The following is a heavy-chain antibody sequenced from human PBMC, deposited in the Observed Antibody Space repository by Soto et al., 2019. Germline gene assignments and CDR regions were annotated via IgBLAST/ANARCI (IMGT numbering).Heavy chain of an antibody. J-gene: IGHJ4*02. CDR1: GYTFTSYG. CDR3: ATRAPAFDY. Sequence: QVQLVQSGPEVKKPGASVKVSCKTSGYTFTSYGISWVRQAPGQGLEWMGWISTYKGNTNYAQKFKGRVTMTTDTSTSTAYMELRGLRSDDTAVYYCATRAPAFDYWGQGTLVTGSS. V-gene: IGHV1-18*01. CDR2: ISTYKGNT.